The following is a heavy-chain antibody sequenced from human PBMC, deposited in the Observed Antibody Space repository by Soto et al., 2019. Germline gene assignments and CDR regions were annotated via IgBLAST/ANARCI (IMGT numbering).Heavy chain of an antibody. CDR2: INSDGSST. V-gene: IGHV3-74*01. D-gene: IGHD6-19*01. CDR3: AVAVAGPTAIGY. CDR1: GFTFSSYW. Sequence: EVQLVESGGGLVQPGGSLRLSCAASGFTFSSYWMHWVRQAPGKGLVWVSRINSDGSSTSYADSVKGRFTISRDNAKNALYLQRISLRAEYTAVYYCAVAVAGPTAIGYWGQGTLVTVSS. J-gene: IGHJ4*02.